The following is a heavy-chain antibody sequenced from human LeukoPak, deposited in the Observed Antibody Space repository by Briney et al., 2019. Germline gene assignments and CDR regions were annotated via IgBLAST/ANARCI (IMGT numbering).Heavy chain of an antibody. V-gene: IGHV3-30*19. CDR2: IWYDGSNK. D-gene: IGHD3-3*01. CDR1: GFTFSSYG. Sequence: GGSLRLSCAASGFTFSSYGMHWVRQAPGKGLEWVAVIWYDGSNKYYADSVKGRFTISRDNSKNTLYLQMNSLRAEDTAVYYCASGGGGYYSPTFDYWGQGTLVTVSS. J-gene: IGHJ4*02. CDR3: ASGGGGYYSPTFDY.